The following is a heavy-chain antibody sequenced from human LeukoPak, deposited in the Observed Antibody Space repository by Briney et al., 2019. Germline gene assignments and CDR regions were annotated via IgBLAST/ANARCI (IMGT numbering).Heavy chain of an antibody. D-gene: IGHD3-3*01. CDR1: GFTFSGYW. Sequence: PGGSLRLSCVPSGFTFSGYWMHWVRQGPEKGLELDSRIYNDGHGIIYPDSVKGRFTTSRDNVKNTLYLQMNSLRVEDTAVYYCAAGGGWDPSFGVVTHIDAWGKGTAVVVS. J-gene: IGHJ6*03. CDR3: AAGGGWDPSFGVVTHIDA. V-gene: IGHV3-74*01. CDR2: IYNDGHGI.